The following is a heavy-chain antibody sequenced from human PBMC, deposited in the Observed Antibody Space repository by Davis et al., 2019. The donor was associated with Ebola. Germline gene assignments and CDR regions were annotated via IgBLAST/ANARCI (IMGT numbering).Heavy chain of an antibody. V-gene: IGHV3-30*18. CDR2: ISYDGSNK. CDR1: GFTFSSYG. J-gene: IGHJ5*02. Sequence: GESLKISCAASGFTFSSYGMHWVRQAPGKGLEWVAVISYDGSNKYYADSVKGRFTISRDNSKNSLYLQMNSLRTEDTALYYCAKYLTVGATRGGFDPWGQGTLVTVSS. CDR3: AKYLTVGATRGGFDP. D-gene: IGHD1-26*01.